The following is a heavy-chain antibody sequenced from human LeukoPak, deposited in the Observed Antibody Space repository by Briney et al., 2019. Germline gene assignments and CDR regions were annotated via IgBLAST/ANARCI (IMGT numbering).Heavy chain of an antibody. CDR1: GGSISSYY. Sequence: SETLSLTCTVSGGSISSYYWSWIRQPPGKGLEWIGYIYYSGSTNYNPSLKSRVTISVYTSKNQFSLKLSSVTAADTAVYYCARHGRYVHYYYYYMDVWGKGTTVTISS. J-gene: IGHJ6*03. V-gene: IGHV4-59*08. CDR3: ARHGRYVHYYYYYMDV. CDR2: IYYSGST. D-gene: IGHD3-10*02.